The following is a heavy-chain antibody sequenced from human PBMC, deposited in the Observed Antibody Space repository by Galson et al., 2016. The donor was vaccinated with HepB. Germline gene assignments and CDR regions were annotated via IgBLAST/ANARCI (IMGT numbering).Heavy chain of an antibody. D-gene: IGHD1-1*01. CDR2: IYWDDDK. CDR3: ARRPRESGTTSRFDY. Sequence: PALVKPTQTLTLTCTFSGFSLSTSGLGVGWIRQPPGKALEWLALIYWDDDKRYSPSLKTRLSITKDTPKNQVVLSMTNVDTVDTATYYCARRPRESGTTSRFDYWGRGTLVTVSS. J-gene: IGHJ4*02. V-gene: IGHV2-5*02. CDR1: GFSLSTSGLG.